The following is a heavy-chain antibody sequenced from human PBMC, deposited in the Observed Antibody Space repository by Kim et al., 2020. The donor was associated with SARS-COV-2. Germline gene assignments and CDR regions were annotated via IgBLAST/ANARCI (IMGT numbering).Heavy chain of an antibody. J-gene: IGHJ4*02. D-gene: IGHD2-21*02. V-gene: IGHV3-30*01. Sequence: GRFTISRANSKNTLYLQMNSLRAEDTAVYYCARDQVAYCGGDCYSAFDYWGQGTLVTVSS. CDR3: ARDQVAYCGGDCYSAFDY.